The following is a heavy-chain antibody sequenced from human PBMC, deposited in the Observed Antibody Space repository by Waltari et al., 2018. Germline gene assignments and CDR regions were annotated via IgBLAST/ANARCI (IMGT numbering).Heavy chain of an antibody. D-gene: IGHD1-26*01. V-gene: IGHV4-4*07. Sequence: QVQLQESGPGLVKPSETLSLTCTVSGGSISSYYWSWIRQPAGKGLEWIGRIYTSGSTNYNPSLKSRVTMSVDTSKNQFSLKLSSVTAADTAVYYCARWGIVGPNEAFDIWGQGTMVTVSS. J-gene: IGHJ3*02. CDR2: IYTSGST. CDR1: GGSISSYY. CDR3: ARWGIVGPNEAFDI.